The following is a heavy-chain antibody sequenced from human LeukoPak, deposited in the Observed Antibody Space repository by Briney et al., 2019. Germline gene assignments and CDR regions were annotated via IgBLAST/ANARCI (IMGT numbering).Heavy chain of an antibody. J-gene: IGHJ5*02. CDR3: AANPKGGGAFS. V-gene: IGHV1-58*02. D-gene: IGHD2-21*01. CDR1: GYTFTSYY. CDR2: IVVGSGNT. Sequence: SVKVSCKASGYTFTSYYMHWVRQARGQRLEWIGWIVVGSGNTNYAQKFQERVTITRDMSTSTAYMELSSLRSEDTAVYYCAANPKGGGAFSWGQGTLVTVSS.